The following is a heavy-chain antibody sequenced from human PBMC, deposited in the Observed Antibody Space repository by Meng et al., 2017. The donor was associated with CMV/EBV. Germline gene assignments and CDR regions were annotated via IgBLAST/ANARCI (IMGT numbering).Heavy chain of an antibody. Sequence: GSLRLSCTVSGGSISSSSYYWGWIRQPPGKGLEWIGSIYYSGSTYYNPSLKSRVTISVDTSKNQFSLKLSSVTAADTAVYYCASLLIFHGYYYGMDVWGQGTTVTVSS. CDR3: ASLLIFHGYYYGMDV. D-gene: IGHD2-15*01. J-gene: IGHJ6*02. V-gene: IGHV4-39*01. CDR2: IYYSGST. CDR1: GGSISSSSYY.